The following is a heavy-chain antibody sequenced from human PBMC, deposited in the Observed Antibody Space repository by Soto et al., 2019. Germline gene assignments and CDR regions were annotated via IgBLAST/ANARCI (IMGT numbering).Heavy chain of an antibody. D-gene: IGHD2-2*01. CDR1: GYTFTIYY. J-gene: IGHJ6*02. CDR3: ARQGYQLLFYYYYGMDV. CDR2: INPSGGST. Sequence: GASVKVSCKASGYTFTIYYMHWVRQAPGQGLEWMGIINPSGGSTSYAQKFQGRVTMTRDTSTSTVYMELSSLRSEDTAVYYCARQGYQLLFYYYYGMDVWGQGTTVTVSS. V-gene: IGHV1-46*01.